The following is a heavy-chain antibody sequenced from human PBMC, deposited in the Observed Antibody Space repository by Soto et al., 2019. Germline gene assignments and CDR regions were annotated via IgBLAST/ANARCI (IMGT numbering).Heavy chain of an antibody. CDR1: GFTFSSYS. CDR3: ARNPGGYSYFYGMDV. D-gene: IGHD3-10*01. V-gene: IGHV3-21*05. Sequence: GGSLRLSCAASGFTFSSYSMNWVRQAPGKGLEWVSYISSGSSYTKYGDSVKGRFTISRDNAKNSLYLQLNSLRAEDTAVYYCARNPGGYSYFYGMDVWGQGTTVTVSS. CDR2: ISSGSSYT. J-gene: IGHJ6*02.